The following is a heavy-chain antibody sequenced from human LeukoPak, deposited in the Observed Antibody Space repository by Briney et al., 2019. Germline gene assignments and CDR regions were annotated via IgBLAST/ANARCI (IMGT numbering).Heavy chain of an antibody. CDR2: INSNGDT. CDR1: GGSISSYH. V-gene: IGHV4-4*07. CDR3: ARDRGLDGSDQLDS. Sequence: SETLSLTCTVSGGSISSYHWIWIRQPAGKGLEWIGRINSNGDTVYNPSLKSRATMSLDMTNNQSSLKLSSVTAADTAVYYCARDRGLDGSDQLDSWGPGTLVTVSS. D-gene: IGHD3-10*01. J-gene: IGHJ5*01.